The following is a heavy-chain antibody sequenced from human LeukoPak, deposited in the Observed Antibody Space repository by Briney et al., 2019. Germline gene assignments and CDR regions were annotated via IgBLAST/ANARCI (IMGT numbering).Heavy chain of an antibody. D-gene: IGHD3-22*01. Sequence: SETLSLTCTVSGGSISSYYWSWIRQPAGKGLEWIGRIYTSGGTNYNPSLKSRVTMSVDTSKNQFSLKLSSVTAADTAVYYCARDRYYYDSSGSSSAFDIWGQGTMVTVSS. CDR2: IYTSGGT. V-gene: IGHV4-4*07. CDR1: GGSISSYY. CDR3: ARDRYYYDSSGSSSAFDI. J-gene: IGHJ3*02.